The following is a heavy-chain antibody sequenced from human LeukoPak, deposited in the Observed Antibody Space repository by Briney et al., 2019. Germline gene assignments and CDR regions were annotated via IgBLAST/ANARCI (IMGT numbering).Heavy chain of an antibody. CDR3: AREFVYSSSSLLY. J-gene: IGHJ4*02. CDR1: GGTFSSYA. D-gene: IGHD6-6*01. V-gene: IGHV1-69*13. Sequence: SVKVSCKASGGTFSSYAISWVRQAPGQRLEWMGGIIPIFGTANYAQKFQGRVTITADESTSTAYMELSSLRSEDTAVYYCAREFVYSSSSLLYWGQGTLVTVSS. CDR2: IIPIFGTA.